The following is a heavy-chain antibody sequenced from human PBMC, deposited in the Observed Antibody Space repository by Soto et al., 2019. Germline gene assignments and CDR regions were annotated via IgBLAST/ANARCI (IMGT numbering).Heavy chain of an antibody. V-gene: IGHV4-59*01. CDR1: GGSISSYY. D-gene: IGHD1-26*01. J-gene: IGHJ4*02. Sequence: SETLTLTCTVSGGSISSYYWSWIRQPPGKGLEWIGYIYYSGSTNYNPSLKSRVTISVDTSKNQFSLKLSSVTAADTAVYYCARRYGGNFDFWGQGTLVTVSS. CDR2: IYYSGST. CDR3: ARRYGGNFDF.